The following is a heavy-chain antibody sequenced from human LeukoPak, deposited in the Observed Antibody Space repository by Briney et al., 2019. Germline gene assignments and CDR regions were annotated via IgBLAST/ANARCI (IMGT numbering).Heavy chain of an antibody. Sequence: SVKVSCKASGGTFSSYAISWVRQAPGQGLEWMGGIIPIFGTANYAQKFQGRVTITADESTSTVYMELSSLRSEDTAVYYCAKASGWSNYFDYWGQGTLVTVSS. V-gene: IGHV1-69*13. CDR2: IIPIFGTA. J-gene: IGHJ4*02. CDR3: AKASGWSNYFDY. CDR1: GGTFSSYA. D-gene: IGHD6-19*01.